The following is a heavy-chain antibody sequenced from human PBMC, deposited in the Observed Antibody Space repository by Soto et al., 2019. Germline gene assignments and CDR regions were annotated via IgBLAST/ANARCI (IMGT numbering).Heavy chain of an antibody. Sequence: SETLSLTCAVSCGSISSSNWWSWVRQPPGKGLEWIGEIYHSGSTNYNPSLKSRVTISVDKSKNQFSLKLSSVTAADTAVYYCARDGPTGTTNFDYWGQGTLVTVSS. V-gene: IGHV4-4*02. CDR2: IYHSGST. J-gene: IGHJ4*02. CDR3: ARDGPTGTTNFDY. CDR1: CGSISSSNW. D-gene: IGHD1-1*01.